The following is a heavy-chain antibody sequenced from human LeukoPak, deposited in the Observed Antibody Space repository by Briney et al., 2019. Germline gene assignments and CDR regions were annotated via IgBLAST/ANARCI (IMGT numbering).Heavy chain of an antibody. D-gene: IGHD2-21*02. V-gene: IGHV3-23*01. J-gene: IGHJ6*03. Sequence: GGSLRLSCAASGFTFSSYAMSWVRQAPGKGLEWVSAISGSGDSTNYADSVKGRFTISRDNSKNTLYLQMNSLRAEDTAVYYCAKDPTVLSYYYYYMDVWGKGTTVTISS. CDR1: GFTFSSYA. CDR2: ISGSGDST. CDR3: AKDPTVLSYYYYYMDV.